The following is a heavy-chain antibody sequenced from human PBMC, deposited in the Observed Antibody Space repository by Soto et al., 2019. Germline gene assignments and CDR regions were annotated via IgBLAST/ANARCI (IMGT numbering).Heavy chain of an antibody. V-gene: IGHV3-72*01. Sequence: GGSLRLSCAVSGLTFSDHYVDWVRQAPGRGLEWVGRSRNKVKSYTTDYAASVKGRFTILRDDSKDALYLQMNSLKSEDTAVYFCSRVENIYYYFDIWGQGTMVTVSS. D-gene: IGHD3-10*01. CDR1: GLTFSDHY. J-gene: IGHJ3*02. CDR3: SRVENIYYYFDI. CDR2: SRNKVKSYTT.